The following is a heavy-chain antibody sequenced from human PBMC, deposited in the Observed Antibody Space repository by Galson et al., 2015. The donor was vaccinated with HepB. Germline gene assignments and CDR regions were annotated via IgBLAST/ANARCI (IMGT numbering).Heavy chain of an antibody. V-gene: IGHV1-46*03. CDR3: ARGSTATINAKYYFGY. CDR1: GYALTNYY. D-gene: IGHD5-24*01. Sequence: SVKVSCKAYGYALTNYYMNWVRQAPGQGLEWMGIIHPSSGNTNYAQKFQGRVTMTRDTPTSTVYMELSSLRSEDTAVYYCARGSTATINAKYYFGYWGQGTLVTVSS. CDR2: IHPSSGNT. J-gene: IGHJ4*02.